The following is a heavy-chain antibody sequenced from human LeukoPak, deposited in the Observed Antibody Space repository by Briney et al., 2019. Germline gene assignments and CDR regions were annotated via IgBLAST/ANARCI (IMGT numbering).Heavy chain of an antibody. D-gene: IGHD3-10*01. CDR1: GYTFTGYY. CDR3: ARLGYYAKYYYYYMDV. V-gene: IGHV1-2*02. CDR2: INPNSGGT. J-gene: IGHJ6*03. Sequence: ASVKVSCKASGYTFTGYYMHWVRQAPGQGLEWMGWINPNSGGTNYAQKFQGRVTMTRDTSISTAYMELSSVTAADTAVYYCARLGYYAKYYYYYMDVWGKGTTVTVSS.